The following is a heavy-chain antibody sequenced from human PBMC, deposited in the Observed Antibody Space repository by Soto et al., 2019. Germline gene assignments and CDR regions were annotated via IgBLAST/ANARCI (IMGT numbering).Heavy chain of an antibody. D-gene: IGHD3-16*02. J-gene: IGHJ6*02. Sequence: EVPLVESGGGLIQPGGSLRLSCAASGFTVSSNYMSWVRQAPGKGLEWVSVIYSGGSTYYADSVKGRFTISRDNSKNTLYLQMNSLRAEDTAVYYCARDLTLSHPNYYGMDVWGQGTTVTVSS. CDR1: GFTVSSNY. V-gene: IGHV3-53*01. CDR3: ARDLTLSHPNYYGMDV. CDR2: IYSGGST.